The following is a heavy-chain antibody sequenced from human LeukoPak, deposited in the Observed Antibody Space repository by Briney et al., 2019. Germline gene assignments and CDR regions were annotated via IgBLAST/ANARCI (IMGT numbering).Heavy chain of an antibody. CDR3: AKHLDGYSYGAYFDY. Sequence: GGSLRLSCAASGFTFSGYAMSWVRQAPGKGLEWVSAISGSGGSTYYADSVKGRFTISRDNSKNTLYLQMNSLRAEDTAVYYCAKHLDGYSYGAYFDYWGQGTLVTVSS. J-gene: IGHJ4*02. V-gene: IGHV3-23*01. D-gene: IGHD5-18*01. CDR1: GFTFSGYA. CDR2: ISGSGGST.